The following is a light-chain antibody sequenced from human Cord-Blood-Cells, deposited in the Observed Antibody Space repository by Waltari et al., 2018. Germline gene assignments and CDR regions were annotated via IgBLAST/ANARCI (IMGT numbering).Light chain of an antibody. CDR1: SSNIGSNY. V-gene: IGLV1-47*01. CDR2: RNN. J-gene: IGLJ3*02. CDR3: AAWEDSLSGPV. Sequence: QSVLTQPPSASGTPGQRVTISCSGSSSNIGSNYVYWYQQLPGTAPKLLIYRNNQRPSGGPGRFSGSKSGTSASLAISGLRSEDEADYYCAAWEDSLSGPVFGGGTKLTVL.